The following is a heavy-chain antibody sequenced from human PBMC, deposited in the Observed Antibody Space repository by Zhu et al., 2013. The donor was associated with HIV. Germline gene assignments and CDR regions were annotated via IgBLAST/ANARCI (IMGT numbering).Heavy chain of an antibody. CDR2: IDPSGDNT. CDR3: AREVERIVDY. V-gene: IGHV1-46*01. J-gene: IGHJ4*02. D-gene: IGHD1-1*01. CDR1: GYSFTSYY. Sequence: QVQLVQSGAEVKKPGASVKVSCKGSGYSFTSYYMHWVRQAPGQGLEWVGIIDPSGDNTNYAQKFQGRVTMTRDTSARTVYMELSSLRSEDTAVYFCAREVERIVDYWGQGTLVTVSS.